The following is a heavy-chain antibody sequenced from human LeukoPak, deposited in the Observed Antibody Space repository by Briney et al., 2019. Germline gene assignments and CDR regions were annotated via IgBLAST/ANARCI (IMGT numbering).Heavy chain of an antibody. Sequence: PGGSLRLSCAASGFTFNNYGMHWVRQAPGKGLEWVAVISYDGRNKHYPDSVGGRFTISRDISTDTLWLQMDSLRTEDTAVYYCAKGPLRGTAAAIDYWGQGTLVTVSS. CDR1: GFTFNNYG. D-gene: IGHD2-2*01. J-gene: IGHJ4*02. V-gene: IGHV3-30*18. CDR3: AKGPLRGTAAAIDY. CDR2: ISYDGRNK.